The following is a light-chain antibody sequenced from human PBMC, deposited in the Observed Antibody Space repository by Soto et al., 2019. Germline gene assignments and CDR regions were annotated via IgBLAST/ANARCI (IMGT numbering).Light chain of an antibody. V-gene: IGKV2-24*01. J-gene: IGKJ4*01. CDR2: KVS. CDR1: QSLVHSDGNTD. Sequence: DVVMTQTPLSSPVTLGQPASISCTSSQSLVHSDGNTDLNWLQQRPGQPPRLLIYKVSTRFSGVPDRFSGSGAGTNFTLEISRVEADDVGVYYCMQAAHFPHTFGGGTKVEIK. CDR3: MQAAHFPHT.